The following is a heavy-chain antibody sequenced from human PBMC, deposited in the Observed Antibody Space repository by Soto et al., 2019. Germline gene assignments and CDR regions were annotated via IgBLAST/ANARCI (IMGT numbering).Heavy chain of an antibody. CDR3: KAGGEFDY. V-gene: IGHV4-59*08. Sequence: SETLSLTCTVSGGSISSYYWSWIRQPPGKGLEWIGYIYYSGSTNYNPSLKSRVTISVDTSKNQFSLKLSSVTAADTAVYYCKAGGEFDYWGQGTLVTVSS. CDR2: IYYSGST. J-gene: IGHJ4*02. CDR1: GGSISSYY. D-gene: IGHD3-16*01.